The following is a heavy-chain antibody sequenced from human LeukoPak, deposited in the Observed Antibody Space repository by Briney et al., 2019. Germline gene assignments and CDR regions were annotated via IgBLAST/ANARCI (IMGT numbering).Heavy chain of an antibody. J-gene: IGHJ4*02. D-gene: IGHD4-11*01. CDR2: ISGDSKTL. CDR3: ARGYSNPPLQF. Sequence: GGSLRLSGAASGGSPSGYGLTWVRQAPGKGLEWVSTISGDSKTLHYADSVEGRFTISRDDAKNSLYLQMNSLRAEDTAVYFCARGYSNPPLQFWGQGTLVTVSS. V-gene: IGHV3-48*01. CDR1: GGSPSGYG.